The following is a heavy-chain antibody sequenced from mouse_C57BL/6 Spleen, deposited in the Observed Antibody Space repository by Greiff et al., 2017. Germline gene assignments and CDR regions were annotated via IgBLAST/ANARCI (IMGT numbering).Heavy chain of an antibody. J-gene: IGHJ3*01. D-gene: IGHD2-4*01. CDR3: ARERGYDYAGGWFAD. CDR1: GYTFTSYS. CDR2: IYPGSGST. V-gene: IGHV1-55*01. Sequence: QVQLKQPGAELVKPGASVKMSCKASGYTFTSYSITWVKQRPGQGLEWIGDIYPGSGSTNYNEKFKGKATLTVDTASSTAYMQLSSLTSEDSAVYVCARERGYDYAGGWFADWGKGTLVTVSA.